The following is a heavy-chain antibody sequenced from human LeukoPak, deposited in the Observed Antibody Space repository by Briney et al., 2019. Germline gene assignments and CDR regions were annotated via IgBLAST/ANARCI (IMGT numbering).Heavy chain of an antibody. CDR3: ARSYLGGAFDI. CDR1: GGSISSGGYY. D-gene: IGHD3-10*01. CDR2: IYYSGST. J-gene: IGHJ3*02. V-gene: IGHV4-31*03. Sequence: PSETLSLTCTVSGGSISSGGYYWSWIRQHPGKGLEWIGYIYYSGSTYYNPSLKSRVTISVDTSKNQFSLKLSSVTAADTAVYYCARSYLGGAFDIWGQGTMVTVSS.